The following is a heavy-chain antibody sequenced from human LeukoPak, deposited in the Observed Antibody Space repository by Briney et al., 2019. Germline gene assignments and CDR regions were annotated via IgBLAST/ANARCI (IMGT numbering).Heavy chain of an antibody. CDR3: ARGVLLNAFDI. J-gene: IGHJ3*02. CDR2: IYYSGST. V-gene: IGHV4-31*03. D-gene: IGHD3-10*01. CDR1: GGSISSGGYY. Sequence: SETLSLTCTVSGGSISSGGYYWSWIRQHPGKGLEWIGYIYYSGSTYYNPSLKSRVTISVDTSKNQFSLKLSSVTAADTAVYYCARGVLLNAFDIWGQGTMVTVSS.